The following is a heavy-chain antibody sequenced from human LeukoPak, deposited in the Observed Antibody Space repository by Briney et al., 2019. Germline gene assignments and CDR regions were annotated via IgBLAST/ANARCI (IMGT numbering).Heavy chain of an antibody. Sequence: SETLSLTCAVYGESFSGYYWSWIRQPPGKGLEWIGEINHSGSTNYNPSLKSRVTISVDTSKNQFSLKLSSVTAADTAVYYCARGQSPASTVTSWYFDLWGRGTLVTVSS. V-gene: IGHV4-34*01. CDR2: INHSGST. J-gene: IGHJ2*01. CDR1: GESFSGYY. D-gene: IGHD4-17*01. CDR3: ARGQSPASTVTSWYFDL.